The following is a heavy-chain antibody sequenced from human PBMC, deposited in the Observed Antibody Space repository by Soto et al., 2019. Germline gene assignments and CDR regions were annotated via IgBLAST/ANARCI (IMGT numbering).Heavy chain of an antibody. V-gene: IGHV4-59*08. CDR3: VRHPSHISIAS. CDR1: GGSISSYY. J-gene: IGHJ4*02. D-gene: IGHD6-13*01. Sequence: SETLSLTCTVSGGSISSYYWSWIRQPPGKGLEWIGYIYYSGSTNYNPSLKSRVTISVDTSKNQFSLKLSSVTAADTAVYYCVRHPSHISIASWGQGTLVTVSS. CDR2: IYYSGST.